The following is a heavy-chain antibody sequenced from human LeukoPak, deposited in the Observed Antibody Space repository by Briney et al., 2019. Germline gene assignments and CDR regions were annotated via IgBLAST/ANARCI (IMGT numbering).Heavy chain of an antibody. V-gene: IGHV3-23*01. CDR2: ISGSGDRT. Sequence: GGSLRLSCAASGFTFSSYAMSWVRQAPGKGLVWLSAISGSGDRTYYADSVKGRFTISRDNSKNTLYLQMNSLRAEDTAVYYCAKDASLFDYYDSSGYFDYWGQGTLVTVSS. D-gene: IGHD3-22*01. CDR3: AKDASLFDYYDSSGYFDY. CDR1: GFTFSSYA. J-gene: IGHJ4*02.